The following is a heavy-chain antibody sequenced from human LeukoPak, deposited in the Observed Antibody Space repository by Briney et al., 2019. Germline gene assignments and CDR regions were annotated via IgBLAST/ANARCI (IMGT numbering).Heavy chain of an antibody. D-gene: IGHD1-1*01. J-gene: IGHJ4*02. CDR3: ARDFRGTFDY. V-gene: IGHV3-21*01. CDR1: GFRVSDQY. Sequence: GGSLRLSCAASGFRVSDQYMNWVRQAPGKGLEWVSSIGSSSSYIYYADSVKGRFTTSRDNAKNSLYLQMNSLRAEDTAVYYCARDFRGTFDYWGQGTLVTVSS. CDR2: IGSSSSYI.